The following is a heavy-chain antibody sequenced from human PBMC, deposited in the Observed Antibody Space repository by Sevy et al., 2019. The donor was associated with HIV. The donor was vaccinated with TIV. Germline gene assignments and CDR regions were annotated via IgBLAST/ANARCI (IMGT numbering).Heavy chain of an antibody. CDR3: AGENAWGRGYS. Sequence: SETLSLTCTVSGGSITSLYWNWIRQPPGKGLEWIANIYYNGHINYNPSLKSRVTLSLDTSKNQFSLRLSSVTAAGTAKDYCAGENAWGRGYSWGQGTLVTVSS. J-gene: IGHJ4*02. CDR1: GGSITSLY. CDR2: IYYNGHI. V-gene: IGHV4-59*08. D-gene: IGHD1-26*01.